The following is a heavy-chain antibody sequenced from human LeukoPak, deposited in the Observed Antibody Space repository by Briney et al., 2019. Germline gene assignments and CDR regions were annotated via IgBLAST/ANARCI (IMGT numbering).Heavy chain of an antibody. D-gene: IGHD4-17*01. V-gene: IGHV3-23*01. Sequence: GGSLRLSCAGSGXSISNYAMSWVRQAPGKGLEWVSAISGSGGSTYYADSVKGRFTISRDNSKNTLYLQMNSLRAEDTAVYYCAHSGTTVTKYYYGMDVWGQGTTVTVSS. CDR2: ISGSGGST. CDR1: GXSISNYA. J-gene: IGHJ6*02. CDR3: AHSGTTVTKYYYGMDV.